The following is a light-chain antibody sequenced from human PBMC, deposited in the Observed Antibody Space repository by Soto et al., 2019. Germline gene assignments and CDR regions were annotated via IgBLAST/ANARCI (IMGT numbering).Light chain of an antibody. CDR2: DVN. CDR3: SAHGGTNPYV. Sequence: QSALTQPPSASGSPGQSVAISCTGTASDIGGYTFVSWYQQHPGKAPKLLIYDVNKRPSGVPDRFSGSKSGNTASLTVSGLQADDVADYYCSAHGGTNPYVFGTGTKVTVL. CDR1: ASDIGGYTF. J-gene: IGLJ1*01. V-gene: IGLV2-8*01.